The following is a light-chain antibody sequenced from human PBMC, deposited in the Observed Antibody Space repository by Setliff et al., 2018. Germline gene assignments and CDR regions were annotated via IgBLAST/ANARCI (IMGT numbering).Light chain of an antibody. V-gene: IGLV2-14*01. CDR3: SSYISGSTNVL. Sequence: QSALAQPASVSGSPGQSITISCTGTASDVGAYNFVSWYQQHPGKAPNLIIYDVNNRPAGVSNRFSGSKSGNTASLTISGLQAEDGADYYCSSYISGSTNVLFGGGTKGTVL. CDR1: ASDVGAYNF. CDR2: DVN. J-gene: IGLJ2*01.